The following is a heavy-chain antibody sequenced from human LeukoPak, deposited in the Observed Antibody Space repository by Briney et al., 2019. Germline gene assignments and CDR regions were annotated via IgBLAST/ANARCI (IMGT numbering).Heavy chain of an antibody. V-gene: IGHV3-30*18. CDR2: ISYDGSNK. CDR3: AKGIGNFDWLFDLFDI. D-gene: IGHD3-9*01. Sequence: GRSLRLSCAASGFTFSSYVMHWVRQAPGKGLEWVAAISYDGSNKYYADSVKGRFTISRDNYKNTLYMQMNSLRAEDTAVYYCAKGIGNFDWLFDLFDIWGQGTMVTVSS. CDR1: GFTFSSYV. J-gene: IGHJ3*02.